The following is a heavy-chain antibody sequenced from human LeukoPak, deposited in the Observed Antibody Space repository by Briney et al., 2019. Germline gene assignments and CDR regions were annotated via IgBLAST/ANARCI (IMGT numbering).Heavy chain of an antibody. CDR1: GFTFSSYW. Sequence: GGSLRLSCAASGFTFSSYWMHWVRQAPGKGLVWVSRINTDGSSTSYADSVKGRFTISRDNAKNSLYLQMNSLRAEDTALYYCAKDQYSSSWYDPDYWGQGTLVTVSS. D-gene: IGHD6-13*01. CDR3: AKDQYSSSWYDPDY. CDR2: INTDGSST. J-gene: IGHJ4*02. V-gene: IGHV3-74*01.